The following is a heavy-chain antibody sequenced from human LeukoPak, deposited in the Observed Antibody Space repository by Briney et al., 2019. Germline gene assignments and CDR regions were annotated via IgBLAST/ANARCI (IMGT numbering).Heavy chain of an antibody. CDR3: AIHGDYPYYFDH. D-gene: IGHD4-17*01. Sequence: PSETLSLTCTVSGGSISSSSYYWGWIRQPPGKGLEWIGSIYYSGSTYYNPSLKSRVTISVDTSKNQFSLKLSSVTAADTAVYYCAIHGDYPYYFDHWGQGTLVTVSS. CDR1: GGSISSSSYY. J-gene: IGHJ4*02. V-gene: IGHV4-39*01. CDR2: IYYSGST.